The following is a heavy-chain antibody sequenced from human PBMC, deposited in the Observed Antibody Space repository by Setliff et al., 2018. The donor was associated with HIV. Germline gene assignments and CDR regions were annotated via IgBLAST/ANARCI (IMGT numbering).Heavy chain of an antibody. CDR3: ANGRHQLPTHKQSYYYYDMDV. CDR1: GVIFNNLW. D-gene: IGHD2-2*01. CDR2: INQDGSDA. V-gene: IGHV3-74*01. Sequence: PGGSLRLSCAASGVIFNNLWMHWVHQVPGKGLVWISDINQDGSDANYAESVRGRFTISRDNAKNTHYLQMTSLRPEDAAVYYCANGRHQLPTHKQSYYYYDMDVWGQGTTVTVSS. J-gene: IGHJ6*02.